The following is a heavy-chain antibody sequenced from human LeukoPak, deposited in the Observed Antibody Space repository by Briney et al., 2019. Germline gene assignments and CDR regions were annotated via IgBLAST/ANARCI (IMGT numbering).Heavy chain of an antibody. CDR1: GFTFDDYA. V-gene: IGHV3-9*01. D-gene: IGHD3-9*01. CDR3: ATDKGRYFDWLPNWFDP. Sequence: GGSLRLSCAASGFTFDDYAMHWVRQAPGKGLEWVSGISWNSGSIGYADSVKGRFTISRDNAKNSLYLQMNSLRAEDTALYYCATDKGRYFDWLPNWFDPCGQGNLVT. CDR2: ISWNSGSI. J-gene: IGHJ5*02.